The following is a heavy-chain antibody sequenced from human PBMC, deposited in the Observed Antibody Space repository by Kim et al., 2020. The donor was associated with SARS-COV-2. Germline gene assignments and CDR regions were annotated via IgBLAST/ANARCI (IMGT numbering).Heavy chain of an antibody. CDR2: IKQDGSEK. CDR1: GFTFSSYW. J-gene: IGHJ6*02. D-gene: IGHD3-22*01. CDR3: ARDDGAYYYDSSGYYYYYYGMDV. Sequence: GGSLRLSCAASGFTFSSYWMSWVRQAPGKGLEWVANIKQDGSEKYYVDSVKGRFTISRDNAKNSLYLQMNSLRAEDTAVYYCARDDGAYYYDSSGYYYYYYGMDVGGQGTTVTVSS. V-gene: IGHV3-7*03.